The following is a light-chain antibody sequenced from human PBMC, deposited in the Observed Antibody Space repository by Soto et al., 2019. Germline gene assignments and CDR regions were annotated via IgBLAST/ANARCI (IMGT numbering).Light chain of an antibody. V-gene: IGKV3-15*01. CDR1: QSISTE. CDR2: SAS. Sequence: EIVMTQSPATLSVSPGERATLSCRASQSISTELAWYQQKPGQPPRLLIYSASTRATGVPARFTGSGSGSEFTLTISGLQSEDCAVYYFQHGHNWPLTVGQGTRLEI. CDR3: QHGHNWPLT. J-gene: IGKJ2*01.